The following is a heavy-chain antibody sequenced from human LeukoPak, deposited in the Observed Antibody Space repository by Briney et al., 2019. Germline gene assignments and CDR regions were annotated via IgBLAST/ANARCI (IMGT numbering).Heavy chain of an antibody. Sequence: SETLSLTCAVSGGSISSGGYSWSWIRQPPGKGLEWIGYIYHSGSTYYNPSLMSRVTISVDRSKNQFSLKLSSVTAADTAVYYCAREGGELHFDYWGQGTLVTVSS. D-gene: IGHD1-26*01. CDR3: AREGGELHFDY. CDR2: IYHSGST. J-gene: IGHJ4*02. V-gene: IGHV4-30-2*01. CDR1: GGSISSGGYS.